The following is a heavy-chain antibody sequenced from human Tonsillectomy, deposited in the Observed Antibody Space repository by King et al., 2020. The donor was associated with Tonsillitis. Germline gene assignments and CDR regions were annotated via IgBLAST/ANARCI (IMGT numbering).Heavy chain of an antibody. J-gene: IGHJ4*02. CDR1: GFTFSAFF. CDR2: IRNKPSSYTT. Sequence: VQLVESGGGLVQPGGSLSLSCAASGFTFSAFFMDWVRQAPGNGLEWVGRIRNKPSSYTTEYAASVKGRFTISRDDSRNSLYLHMNSLKRDDTAVYYCARGDCSGGNCYAGDYWGQGTLVTVSS. CDR3: ARGDCSGGNCYAGDY. D-gene: IGHD2-15*01. V-gene: IGHV3-72*01.